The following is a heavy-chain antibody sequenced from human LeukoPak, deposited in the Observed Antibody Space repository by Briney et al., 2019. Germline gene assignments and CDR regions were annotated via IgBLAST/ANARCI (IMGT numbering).Heavy chain of an antibody. J-gene: IGHJ4*02. D-gene: IGHD6-19*01. CDR3: AGRRSSGWYAY. V-gene: IGHV3-53*01. CDR1: GFTFSSNW. Sequence: GGSLRLSCAASGFTFSSNWMHWVRQAPGKGLEWVSVIYDSGTTYYADSVKGRFLIFRDTSKNTVDLQMNSLRVEDTAVYYCAGRRSSGWYAYWGQGTLVTVSS. CDR2: IYDSGTT.